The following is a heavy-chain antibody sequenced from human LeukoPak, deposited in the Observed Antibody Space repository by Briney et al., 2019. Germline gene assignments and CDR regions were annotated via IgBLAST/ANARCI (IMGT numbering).Heavy chain of an antibody. D-gene: IGHD1-26*01. CDR1: GYTLTELS. CDR2: SDPEDGET. Sequence: ASVKVSCKVSGYTLTELSMHWVRQAPGKGLEWMGGSDPEDGETIYAQKFQGRVTMTEDTSTDTAYMELSSLRSEDTAVYYCATGFGYSGSYYFDYWGQGTLVTVSS. CDR3: ATGFGYSGSYYFDY. V-gene: IGHV1-24*01. J-gene: IGHJ4*02.